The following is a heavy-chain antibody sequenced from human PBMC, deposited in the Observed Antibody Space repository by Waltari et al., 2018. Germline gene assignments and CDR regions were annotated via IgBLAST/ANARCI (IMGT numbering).Heavy chain of an antibody. Sequence: QVQLVQSGAELKRPGASVKVSCKASGYTFTNYDINWVRQARGQGLEWLEWMNPNSGNAGYAQRFQGRVTLTRDKSISTAFMELSSLTSEDTAVYYCTRAMSTVVPADYWGQGALVTV. CDR2: MNPNSGNA. CDR3: TRAMSTVVPADY. V-gene: IGHV1-8*03. CDR1: GYTFTNYD. J-gene: IGHJ4*02. D-gene: IGHD4-17*01.